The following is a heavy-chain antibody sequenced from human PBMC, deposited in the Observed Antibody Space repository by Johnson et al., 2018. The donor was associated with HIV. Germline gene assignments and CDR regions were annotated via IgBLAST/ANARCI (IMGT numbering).Heavy chain of an antibody. CDR1: GFTFSNYG. J-gene: IGHJ3*02. Sequence: QVQLVESGGGVVQPGRSLRLSCAASGFTFSNYGMHWVRQAPGKGLEWVAVIWYDGSNKYYADSVKGRFTISRDNSKNTLYLQINSLRDEDTAVYYCAKLFLTTDAVDIWGQGTMVTVSS. CDR3: AKLFLTTDAVDI. CDR2: IWYDGSNK. V-gene: IGHV3-33*06. D-gene: IGHD3-22*01.